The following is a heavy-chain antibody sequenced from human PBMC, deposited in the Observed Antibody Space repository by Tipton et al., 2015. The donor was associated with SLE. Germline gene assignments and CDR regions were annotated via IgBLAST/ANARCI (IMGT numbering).Heavy chain of an antibody. V-gene: IGHV3-30-3*01. CDR3: ASRPLNWGWGDYFDY. D-gene: IGHD7-27*01. Sequence: SLRLSCAASGFTFSSHSLHWVRQVPGKGLEWLSIISSVGSSKLYADSVKGRFSVSRDNSKNTLFLQMNSLRAEDTAVYYCASRPLNWGWGDYFDYWGQGTLVTVSS. CDR1: GFTFSSHS. J-gene: IGHJ4*02. CDR2: ISSVGSSK.